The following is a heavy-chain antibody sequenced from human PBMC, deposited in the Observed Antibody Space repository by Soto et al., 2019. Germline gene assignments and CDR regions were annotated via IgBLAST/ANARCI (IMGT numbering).Heavy chain of an antibody. CDR2: IYDSENT. CDR3: ARAYSRKWYLYDY. J-gene: IGHJ4*02. D-gene: IGHD6-13*01. Sequence: QVQLQESGPGLVKSSGTLSLTCAVSGDSISSSNWWSWVRQPPGKGLEWIGEIYDSENTNYNPSLKSRVTISVDKSKNHFSLKLTSVTAADTAVYYCARAYSRKWYLYDYWGQGTLVTVSS. V-gene: IGHV4-4*02. CDR1: GDSISSSNW.